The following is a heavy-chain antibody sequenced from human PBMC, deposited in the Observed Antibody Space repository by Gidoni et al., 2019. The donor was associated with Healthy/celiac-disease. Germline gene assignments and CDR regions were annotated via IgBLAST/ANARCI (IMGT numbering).Heavy chain of an antibody. Sequence: QVQLVQSGAEVKKPGSSVKVSCKASGGTFSSYALSWVRQAPGQGLEWMGRIIPSLGIANYAQKFQGRVTITADKSTSTAYMELSSLRSEDTAVYYCARDLDCSSTSCMTYYYYGMDVWGQGTTVTVSS. V-gene: IGHV1-69*04. CDR2: IIPSLGIA. D-gene: IGHD2-2*01. J-gene: IGHJ6*02. CDR3: ARDLDCSSTSCMTYYYYGMDV. CDR1: GGTFSSYA.